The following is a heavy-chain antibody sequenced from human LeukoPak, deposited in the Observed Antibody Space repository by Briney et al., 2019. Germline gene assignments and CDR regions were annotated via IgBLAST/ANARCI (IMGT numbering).Heavy chain of an antibody. J-gene: IGHJ6*02. CDR1: GFTVSSNY. Sequence: GGSLRLSCAASGFTVSSNYMSWVRQAPGKGLEWVSAIYSVGSTYYADSVKGRFTISRDNSKNTLYLQMNSLRAEDTAVYYCGGSLSDYYYYGMDVWGQGTTVTVSS. V-gene: IGHV3-53*01. CDR2: IYSVGST. CDR3: GGSLSDYYYYGMDV. D-gene: IGHD6-6*01.